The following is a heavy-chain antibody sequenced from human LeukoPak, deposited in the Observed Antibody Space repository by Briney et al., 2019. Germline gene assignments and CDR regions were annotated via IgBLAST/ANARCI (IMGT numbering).Heavy chain of an antibody. J-gene: IGHJ6*03. V-gene: IGHV3-11*04. CDR1: GFTFSDYD. CDR2: IRRSGYTI. CDR3: ARLRRIAVAGRYYYYMDV. Sequence: GGSLRLSCAASGFTFSDYDMSWIRQAPGKGLEWVSHIRRSGYTIYCADCVKGRFTISRDNAKNTLYLQMNSLRAEDTAVYYCARLRRIAVAGRYYYYMDVWGKGTTVTVSS. D-gene: IGHD6-19*01.